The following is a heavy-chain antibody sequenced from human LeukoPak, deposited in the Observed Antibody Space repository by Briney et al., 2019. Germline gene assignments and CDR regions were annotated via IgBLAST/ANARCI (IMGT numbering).Heavy chain of an antibody. J-gene: IGHJ3*02. D-gene: IGHD3-16*01. CDR3: ARVSWGDAFDI. CDR1: GFSLSYFW. Sequence: GGSLRLSCTASGFSLSYFWMTWVRQAPGKGLEWVATIKQDGSEAYFVDSLKGRFTISRDNAKNSLFLQMNSLRAEDTAVYYCARVSWGDAFDIWGQGTMVTVSS. CDR2: IKQDGSEA. V-gene: IGHV3-7*01.